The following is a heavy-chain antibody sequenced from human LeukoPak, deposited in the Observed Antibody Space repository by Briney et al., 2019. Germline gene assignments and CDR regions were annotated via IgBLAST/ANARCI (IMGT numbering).Heavy chain of an antibody. D-gene: IGHD3-3*01. CDR1: GYTFTSYG. CDR2: ISAYNGNT. Sequence: ASVKVSCKASGYTFTSYGISWVRQAPGQGLEWMGWISAYNGNTNYAQKFQGRVTMTEDTSTDTAYMELSSLRSEDTAVYYCATVARITIFGVVIINYFDYWGQGTLVTVSS. V-gene: IGHV1-18*01. CDR3: ATVARITIFGVVIINYFDY. J-gene: IGHJ4*02.